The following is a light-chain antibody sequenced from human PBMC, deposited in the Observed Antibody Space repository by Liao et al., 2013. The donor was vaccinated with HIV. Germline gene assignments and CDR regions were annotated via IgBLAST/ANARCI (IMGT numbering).Light chain of an antibody. V-gene: IGLV3-1*01. CDR1: KLGDKY. CDR3: QAWDGSTGV. J-gene: IGLJ1*01. Sequence: SYELTQPPSVPVSPGQTASITCSGDKLGDKYVTWYQHKPGQSPVLVIYQDTKRPSGIPERFSGSNSGNTATLTISGTQAMDEADYYCQAWDGSTGVFGTGTKVTVL. CDR2: QDT.